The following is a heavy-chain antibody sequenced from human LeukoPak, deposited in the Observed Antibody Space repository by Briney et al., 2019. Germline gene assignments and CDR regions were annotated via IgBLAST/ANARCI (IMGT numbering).Heavy chain of an antibody. CDR1: GGSFSGYY. CDR2: INHSGST. D-gene: IGHD3-3*01. V-gene: IGHV4-34*01. CDR3: ARVPYDFWSGYYSPFDY. J-gene: IGHJ4*02. Sequence: SETLSLTCAVYGGSFSGYYWGWIRQPPGKGLEWIGEINHSGSTNYNPSLKSRVTISVDTSKNQFSLKLSSVTAADTAVYYCARVPYDFWSGYYSPFDYWGQGTLVTVSS.